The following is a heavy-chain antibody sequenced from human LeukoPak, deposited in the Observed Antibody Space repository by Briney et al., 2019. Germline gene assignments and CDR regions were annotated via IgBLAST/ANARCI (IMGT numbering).Heavy chain of an antibody. CDR2: IIPIFGTA. Sequence: RASVKVSCKASGYTFTGYYMHWVRQAPGQGLEWMGGIIPIFGTANYAQKFQGRVTITTDESTSTAYMELSSLRSEDTAVYYCASAYCGGDCYSGGNWFDPWGQGTLVTVSS. CDR1: GYTFTGYY. J-gene: IGHJ5*02. CDR3: ASAYCGGDCYSGGNWFDP. D-gene: IGHD2-21*02. V-gene: IGHV1-69*05.